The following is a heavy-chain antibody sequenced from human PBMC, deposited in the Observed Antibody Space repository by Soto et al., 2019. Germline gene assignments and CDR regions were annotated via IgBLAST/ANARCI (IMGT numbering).Heavy chain of an antibody. CDR2: IWYDGSNK. J-gene: IGHJ4*02. CDR3: ARDPISAGTGIDY. CDR1: GFTFSSYG. D-gene: IGHD3-10*01. V-gene: IGHV3-33*01. Sequence: GSLRLSCAASGFTFSSYGMHWVRQAPGKGLEWVAVIWYDGSNKYYADSVKGRFTISRDNSKNTLYLQMNSLRADDTAVYYCARDPISAGTGIDYWGQGTLVTVSS.